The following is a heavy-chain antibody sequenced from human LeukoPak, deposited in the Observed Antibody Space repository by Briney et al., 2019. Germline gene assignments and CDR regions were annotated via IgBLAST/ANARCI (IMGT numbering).Heavy chain of an antibody. CDR2: IYYSGST. CDR1: GGSISSYY. Sequence: SETLSLTCTVSGGSISSYYWSWIRQPPGKGLEWIGYIYYSGSTNYNPSLKSRVTISVDTSKNQFSLKLSSATAADTAVYYCARDGIAVAGTRYYYGMDVWGQGTTVTVSS. V-gene: IGHV4-59*01. CDR3: ARDGIAVAGTRYYYGMDV. D-gene: IGHD6-19*01. J-gene: IGHJ6*02.